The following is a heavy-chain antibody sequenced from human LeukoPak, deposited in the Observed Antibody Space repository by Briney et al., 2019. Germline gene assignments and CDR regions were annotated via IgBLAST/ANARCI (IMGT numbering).Heavy chain of an antibody. J-gene: IGHJ4*02. D-gene: IGHD3-10*01. CDR2: ISTYNGNT. CDR1: GYTFTSYG. V-gene: IGHV1-18*01. CDR3: ERRDYYGSGFDY. Sequence: ASVKVSCKASGYTFTSYGISWVRQAPGQGLEWMGWISTYNGNTNYAQKLQGRVTMTTDPSTSTAYLELRSLRSDDTAVYDCERRDYYGSGFDYWGQGTLVTVSS.